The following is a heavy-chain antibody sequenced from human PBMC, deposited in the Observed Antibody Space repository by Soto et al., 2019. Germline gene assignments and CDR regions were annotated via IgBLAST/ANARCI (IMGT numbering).Heavy chain of an antibody. V-gene: IGHV1-8*01. CDR2: MNPNSGET. Sequence: QEQLVQSGAEVKKPGASVKVSCKTSGYTFTDYDINWVRQATGQGLEWIGWMNPNSGETGYAQKFKGKATMTRGASLSTANLELTSLSSGDTAAYYGPRVAVAARPRWYNWFAPWGQETRATVS. D-gene: IGHD2-15*01. CDR1: GYTFTDYD. CDR3: PRVAVAARPRWYNWFAP. J-gene: IGHJ5*02.